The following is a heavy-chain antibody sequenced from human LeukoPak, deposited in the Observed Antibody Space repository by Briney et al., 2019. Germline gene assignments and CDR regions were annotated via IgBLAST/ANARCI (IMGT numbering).Heavy chain of an antibody. D-gene: IGHD4-17*01. CDR3: ARGGPNYGDLDY. V-gene: IGHV1-18*01. CDR1: GYTFTSYG. CDR2: ISTYNGNT. J-gene: IGHJ4*02. Sequence: GASVKVSCKASGYTFTSYGISWVRQAPGQGLEWMGWISTYNGNTKSAQKLQGRVTITADESTSTAYMELSSLRSEDTAVYYCARGGPNYGDLDYWGQGTLVTVSS.